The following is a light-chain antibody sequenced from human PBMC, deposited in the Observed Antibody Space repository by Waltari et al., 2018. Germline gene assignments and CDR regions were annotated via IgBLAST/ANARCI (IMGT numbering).Light chain of an antibody. Sequence: QSALTQPASVSGSPGQSITISCTGTSSDVGSYNLVSWYQQRPGKAPKLMIYEGRKRPSGVSNRFSGSKSGNTASLTISGLQDEDEADYYCCSYARSVVFGGGTKLTVL. CDR2: EGR. V-gene: IGLV2-23*01. CDR1: SSDVGSYNL. J-gene: IGLJ2*01. CDR3: CSYARSVV.